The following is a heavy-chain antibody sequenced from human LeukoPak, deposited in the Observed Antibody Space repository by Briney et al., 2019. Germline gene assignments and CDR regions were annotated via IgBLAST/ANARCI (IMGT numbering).Heavy chain of an antibody. CDR3: ARAAAGDAFDI. CDR1: GGTFSSYA. Sequence: GASVKVSCKASGGTFSSYAISWVRQAPGQGLEWMGWISAYNGNTNYAQKLQGRVTMTTDTSTSTAYMELRSLRSDDTAVYYCARAAAGDAFDIWGQGTMVTVSS. D-gene: IGHD3-10*01. V-gene: IGHV1-18*01. CDR2: ISAYNGNT. J-gene: IGHJ3*02.